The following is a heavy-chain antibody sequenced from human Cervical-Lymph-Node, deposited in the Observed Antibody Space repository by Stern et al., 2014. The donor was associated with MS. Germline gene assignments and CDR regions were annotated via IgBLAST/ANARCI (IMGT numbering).Heavy chain of an antibody. Sequence: QVQLVQSGAEVKKPGASVKVSCKASGYTFTSYYMHWVRQAPGQGLEWMGIINPSGGNTKHAQKFQGRVTMTRDTSTTTVYMELSSLRSDDTAVYYCAREVAGQRLGMMDVWGQGTTVTVSS. CDR2: INPSGGNT. D-gene: IGHD6-19*01. CDR3: AREVAGQRLGMMDV. V-gene: IGHV1-46*01. J-gene: IGHJ6*02. CDR1: GYTFTSYY.